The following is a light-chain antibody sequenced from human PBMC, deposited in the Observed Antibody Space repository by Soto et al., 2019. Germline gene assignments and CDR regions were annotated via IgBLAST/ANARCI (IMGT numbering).Light chain of an antibody. CDR3: QHYDNSPWT. CDR2: GSS. Sequence: EIVLTQSPGTLSLSPGDRATLSCRASESIISSYLAWYQHRPGQAPRLLMYGSSSRATGIPDRFSGSGSGTVFTLTISRLEPEDFAVYYCQHYDNSPWTFGQGTKVEIK. CDR1: ESIISSY. V-gene: IGKV3-20*01. J-gene: IGKJ1*01.